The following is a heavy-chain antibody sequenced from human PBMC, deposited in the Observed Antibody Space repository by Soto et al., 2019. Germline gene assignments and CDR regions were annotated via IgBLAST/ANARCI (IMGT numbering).Heavy chain of an antibody. CDR1: GFTFNRHG. CDR2: ITASGGTT. J-gene: IGHJ4*02. Sequence: EVKLLESGGGLVQPGGSLRLSCGASGFTFNRHGMSWVRQAPGKGLEWVSAITASGGTTYYADSVKGPFTISRDNSKGTSFLQMNSLLAEDTAIYYCATVMGGWVTQYYFDYWGQGALVTVSS. D-gene: IGHD2-21*02. CDR3: ATVMGGWVTQYYFDY. V-gene: IGHV3-23*01.